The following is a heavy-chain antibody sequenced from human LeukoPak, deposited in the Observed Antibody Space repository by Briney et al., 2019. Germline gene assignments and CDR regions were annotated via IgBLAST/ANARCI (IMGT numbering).Heavy chain of an antibody. Sequence: PGGSLRLSCAASGFTVSSNDMSWVRQAPGKGLEWVSVIYSDGRTYYADSVKGRFTISSDNSKNALYLQMNSLRAEDTAVYYCARHRSGYYFFDCWGQGALVTVSS. CDR2: IYSDGRT. J-gene: IGHJ4*02. CDR1: GFTVSSND. D-gene: IGHD3-22*01. CDR3: ARHRSGYYFFDC. V-gene: IGHV3-53*01.